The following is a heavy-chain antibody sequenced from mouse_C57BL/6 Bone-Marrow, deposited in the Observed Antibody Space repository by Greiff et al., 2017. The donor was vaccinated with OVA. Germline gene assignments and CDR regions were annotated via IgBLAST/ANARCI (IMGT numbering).Heavy chain of an antibody. V-gene: IGHV1-19*01. CDR1: GYTFTDYY. CDR2: INPYNGGT. CDR3: APLLYSNYENFDY. D-gene: IGHD2-5*01. J-gene: IGHJ2*01. Sequence: VQLQQSGPVLVKPGASVKMSCKASGYTFTDYYMNWVKQSHGKSLEWIGVINPYNGGTSFNQKFKGKATLTVDKSSSTAYMELNSLTSEDSAVYYCAPLLYSNYENFDYWGQGTTLTVSS.